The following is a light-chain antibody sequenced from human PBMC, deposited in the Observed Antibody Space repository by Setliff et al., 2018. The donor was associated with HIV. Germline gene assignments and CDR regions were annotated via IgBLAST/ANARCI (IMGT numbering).Light chain of an antibody. J-gene: IGLJ1*01. CDR3: CSYAGSRIFYV. V-gene: IGLV2-23*02. CDR2: EVS. CDR1: SSDVGSYNL. Sequence: QSVLPQPASVSGSPGQSITISCTGTSSDVGSYNLVSWYQQHPGKAPKLMIYEVSKRPSGVSNRFSGSKSGNTASLTISGLQAEDEADYYCCSYAGSRIFYVFGTGTKVTV.